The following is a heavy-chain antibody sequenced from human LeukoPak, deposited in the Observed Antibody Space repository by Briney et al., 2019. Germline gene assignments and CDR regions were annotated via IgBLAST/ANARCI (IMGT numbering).Heavy chain of an antibody. V-gene: IGHV3-23*01. CDR3: AKGNWRYFDY. CDR2: ISGSGGST. D-gene: IGHD1-1*01. J-gene: IGHJ4*02. Sequence: GGSLRLSCAASGFTFSTYVTSWVRQAPGKGLEWVSAISGSGGSTYYADSVKGRFTISRDNSKNTLYLQMNSLGADDTAVYYCAKGNWRYFDYWGQGTLVTVSS. CDR1: GFTFSTYV.